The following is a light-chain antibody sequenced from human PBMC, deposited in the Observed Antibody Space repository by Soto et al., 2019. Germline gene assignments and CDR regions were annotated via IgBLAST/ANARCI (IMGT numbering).Light chain of an antibody. V-gene: IGLV2-23*01. CDR1: SSDVGSYNL. J-gene: IGLJ1*01. CDR3: AAWDDSLIGFYV. Sequence: QSALTQPASVSGSPGQSITISCTGTSSDVGSYNLVSWYQQHPGKAPKLMIYEGSKRPSGVSNRFSGSKSGNTASLTISGLQAEDEADYYCAAWDDSLIGFYVFGTGTKLTVL. CDR2: EGS.